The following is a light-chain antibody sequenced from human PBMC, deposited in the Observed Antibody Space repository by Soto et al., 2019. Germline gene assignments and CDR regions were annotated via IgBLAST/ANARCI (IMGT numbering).Light chain of an antibody. CDR2: EAS. Sequence: DIQMTQSPSTRSASVVERVAITFRASQTINRWLAWHQQKPGKAPKLLIYEASSLESGVPSRFGGSGSGTEFTLIISSLQPDDFATYYCQQYNSYPWTFGRGTKVDIK. J-gene: IGKJ1*01. CDR1: QTINRW. V-gene: IGKV1-5*03. CDR3: QQYNSYPWT.